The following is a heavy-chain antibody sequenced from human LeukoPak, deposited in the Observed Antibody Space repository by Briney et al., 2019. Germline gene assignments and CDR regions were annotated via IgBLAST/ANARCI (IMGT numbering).Heavy chain of an antibody. CDR2: GVYSGTT. CDR1: RDSIRSYY. Sequence: KPSETLSLTCSVSRDSIRSYYWSWVRQPPGKGLEWIGYGVYSGTTKYSPSLKSRVDISVDKSKNQFSLKLSSVTAADTAVYYCARSSYSSSWNDAFDIWGQGTMVTVSS. J-gene: IGHJ3*02. D-gene: IGHD6-13*01. CDR3: ARSSYSSSWNDAFDI. V-gene: IGHV4-59*12.